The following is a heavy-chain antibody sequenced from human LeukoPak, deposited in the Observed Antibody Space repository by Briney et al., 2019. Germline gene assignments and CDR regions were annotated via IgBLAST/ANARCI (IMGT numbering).Heavy chain of an antibody. Sequence: PGGSLRLSCAASGFAFSIYAIHWVRQAPGRGLEWVAVVSHDGSTKYYADSVKGRFTISRDNSKNTLYLQMNSLRAEDTAVYYCAKAPGIAAAGRMDVWGQGTTVTVSS. CDR3: AKAPGIAAAGRMDV. V-gene: IGHV3-30*04. CDR1: GFAFSIYA. CDR2: VSHDGSTK. D-gene: IGHD6-13*01. J-gene: IGHJ6*02.